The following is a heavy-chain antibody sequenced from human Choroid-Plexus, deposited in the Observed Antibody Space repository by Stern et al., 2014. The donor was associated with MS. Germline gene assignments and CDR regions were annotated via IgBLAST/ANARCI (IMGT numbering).Heavy chain of an antibody. CDR2: VSYDGSNK. Sequence: VQLVESGGGVVQPGGPLRLSCGASGFTFGSCAMHWVRQAPGKGLAREAGVSYDGSNKYYADSVKGRFTISRDNSQNTLYMQMSSLRPEDTAVYYCAKDRQYLTYFFDHWGQGSLVTVSS. D-gene: IGHD2/OR15-2a*01. CDR3: AKDRQYLTYFFDH. CDR1: GFTFGSCA. J-gene: IGHJ5*02. V-gene: IGHV3-30*18.